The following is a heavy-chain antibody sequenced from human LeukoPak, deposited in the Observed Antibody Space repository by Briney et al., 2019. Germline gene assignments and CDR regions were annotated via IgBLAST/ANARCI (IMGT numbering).Heavy chain of an antibody. J-gene: IGHJ5*02. V-gene: IGHV4-34*01. CDR1: GGSFSGYY. CDR3: ARAPPKYCSSTSCYPAHNWFDP. Sequence: PSETLSLTCAVYGGSFSGYYWSGIRQPPGKGLEGIGEINHSGSTNYNPSLKRRVTISVDTSKNQFSLKLSSVTAADTAVYYCARAPPKYCSSTSCYPAHNWFDPWGQGTLVTVSS. D-gene: IGHD2-2*01. CDR2: INHSGST.